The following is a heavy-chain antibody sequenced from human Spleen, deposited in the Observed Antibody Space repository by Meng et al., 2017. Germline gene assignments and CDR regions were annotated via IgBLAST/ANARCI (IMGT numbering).Heavy chain of an antibody. J-gene: IGHJ4*02. V-gene: IGHV3-23*01. D-gene: IGHD3-3*01. Sequence: EVQWLESGGGLLQPGGSLRLSCAASGFSFSTFALNWVRQAPGKGLEWVSGVSASGANTFYADSVKGRFTISRDNSRNTVYLQMNSLTAEDTALYYCAKGRFRDYFDNWGQGTLVTVSS. CDR1: GFSFSTFA. CDR3: AKGRFRDYFDN. CDR2: VSASGANT.